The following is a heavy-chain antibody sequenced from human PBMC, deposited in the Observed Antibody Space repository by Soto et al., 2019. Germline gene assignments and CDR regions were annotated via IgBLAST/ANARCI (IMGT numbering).Heavy chain of an antibody. V-gene: IGHV4-61*01. J-gene: IGHJ4*02. D-gene: IGHD5-18*01. CDR3: VGDRDTTTPMVHGNY. Sequence: PSETLSLTCTVSGDSVNSATYYWSWIRQPPGKGLEWIGYIYYSGTTKYSPSLKSRVTISLDTSKNQFSLNLSSVTAADTAIYHCVGDRDTTTPMVHGNYWGQGTLVTVSS. CDR1: GDSVNSATYY. CDR2: IYYSGTT.